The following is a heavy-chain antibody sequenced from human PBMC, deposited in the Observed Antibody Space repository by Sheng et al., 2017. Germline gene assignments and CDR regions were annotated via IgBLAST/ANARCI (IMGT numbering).Heavy chain of an antibody. CDR1: GGSVSSGSYY. D-gene: IGHD6-19*01. J-gene: IGHJ6*02. CDR2: IYYSGST. Sequence: QVQLQESGPGLVKPSETLSLTCTVSGGSVSSGSYYWSWIRQPPGKGLEWIGYIYYSGSTNYNPSLKSRVTISVDTSKNQFSLKLSSVTAADTAVYYCARDRIAVAVAPPKNYYYYYGMDVWGQGTTVTVSS. CDR3: ARDRIAVAVAPPKNYYYYYGMDV. V-gene: IGHV4-61*01.